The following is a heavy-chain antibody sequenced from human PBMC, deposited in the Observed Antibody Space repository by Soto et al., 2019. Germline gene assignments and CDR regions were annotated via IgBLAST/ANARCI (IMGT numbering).Heavy chain of an antibody. CDR2: LGAGGDT. D-gene: IGHD3-10*01. V-gene: IGHV3-13*01. CDR3: ARGTMVRGTFDPGISGPLDY. J-gene: IGHJ4*02. CDR1: GFTVSSYD. Sequence: EVQLVESGGGLVQPGGSLRLACAASGFTVSSYDMHWVRHVTGKGLEWVSTLGAGGDTYFPDSVKGRFTISRDHAKNSLYLQMNNLAAGDTAVYYCARGTMVRGTFDPGISGPLDYWGQGTLVALSS.